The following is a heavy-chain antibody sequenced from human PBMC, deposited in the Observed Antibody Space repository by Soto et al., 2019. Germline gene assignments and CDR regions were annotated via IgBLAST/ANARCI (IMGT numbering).Heavy chain of an antibody. CDR2: INHSGST. D-gene: IGHD5-12*01. CDR1: GGSFSGYY. J-gene: IGHJ4*02. CDR3: ARGGNSGYVW. Sequence: QVQLQQWGAGLLKPSETLSLTCAVYGGSFSGYYWSWIRQPPGKGLEWIGEINHSGSTNYNPSLKRRVSISVETSKNQFSLKLSSVTAADTAVYYCARGGNSGYVWWGQGTLVTVSS. V-gene: IGHV4-34*01.